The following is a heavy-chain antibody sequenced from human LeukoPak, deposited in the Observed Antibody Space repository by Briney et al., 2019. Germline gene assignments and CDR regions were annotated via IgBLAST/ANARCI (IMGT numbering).Heavy chain of an antibody. CDR3: ARELRYFDWIAYDYYGMDV. V-gene: IGHV4-30-4*01. Sequence: SETLFLTCTVSGGSISSGDYYWCWIRQPPGKGLERIGYIDYSGSTYYNPSVKSRVTISVDTSKNQFSLKLSSVTAADTAVYYCARELRYFDWIAYDYYGMDVWGKGTTVTVSS. CDR1: GGSISSGDYY. D-gene: IGHD3-9*01. J-gene: IGHJ6*04. CDR2: IDYSGST.